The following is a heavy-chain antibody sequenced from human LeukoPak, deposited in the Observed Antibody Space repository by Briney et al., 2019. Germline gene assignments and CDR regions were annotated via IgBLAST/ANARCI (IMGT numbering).Heavy chain of an antibody. CDR1: GFTFSSYE. Sequence: GGSLGLSCAASGFTFSSYEMNWVRQAPGKGLEWVSYISSSGSTIYYADSVKGRFTISRDNAKNSLYLQMNSLRAEDTAVYYCARDEGKFIAVAGNFDYWGQGTLVTVSS. CDR2: ISSSGSTI. V-gene: IGHV3-48*03. CDR3: ARDEGKFIAVAGNFDY. D-gene: IGHD6-19*01. J-gene: IGHJ4*02.